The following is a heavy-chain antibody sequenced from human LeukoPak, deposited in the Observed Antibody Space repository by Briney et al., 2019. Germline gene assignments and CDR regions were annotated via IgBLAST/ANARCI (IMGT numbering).Heavy chain of an antibody. CDR2: ISDSGGST. Sequence: GGSLRLSCAASGLTFSNYAMSWVRQAPGQGVEGVSGISDSGGSTYYADSVKGRFIISRDNSKKTLFLQMNSLRAEDTAVYYCAKRSVMIRGVIIVRFHKQAYYFDCWGQGTLVTVSS. V-gene: IGHV3-23*01. CDR3: AKRSVMIRGVIIVRFHKQAYYFDC. CDR1: GLTFSNYA. J-gene: IGHJ4*02. D-gene: IGHD3-10*01.